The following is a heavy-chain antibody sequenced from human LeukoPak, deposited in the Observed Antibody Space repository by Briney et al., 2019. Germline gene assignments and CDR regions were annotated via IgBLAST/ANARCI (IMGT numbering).Heavy chain of an antibody. V-gene: IGHV1-18*01. CDR2: ISAYNGNA. D-gene: IGHD2-15*01. CDR1: GYTFTSYA. CDR3: ARDRVKVVVAATKDY. J-gene: IGHJ4*02. Sequence: GASVKVSCKVSGYTFTSYAISWVRQAPGQGLEWMGWISAYNGNAYYAQMFQGRVTMTTDKSTSTAYMEMRSLRSDDTAVYYCARDRVKVVVAATKDYRGQGTLVTVSS.